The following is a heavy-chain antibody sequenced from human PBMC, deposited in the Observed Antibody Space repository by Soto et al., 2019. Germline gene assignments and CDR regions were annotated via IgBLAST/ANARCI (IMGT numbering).Heavy chain of an antibody. D-gene: IGHD6-19*01. CDR2: IWYDGSNK. CDR1: GFTFSSYG. J-gene: IGHJ6*02. CDR3: ARLAVAPRGYYYYGMDV. V-gene: IGHV3-33*01. Sequence: QVQLVESGGGVVQPGRSLRLSCAASGFTFSSYGMHWVRQAPGKGLEWVAVIWYDGSNKYYADSVKGRFTISRDNSKNTLYLQMNSLRAEDTAVYYCARLAVAPRGYYYYGMDVWGQGTTVTVSS.